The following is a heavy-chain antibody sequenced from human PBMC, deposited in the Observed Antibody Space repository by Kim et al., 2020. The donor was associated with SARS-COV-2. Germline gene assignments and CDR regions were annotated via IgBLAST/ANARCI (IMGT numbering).Heavy chain of an antibody. CDR1: GYTFTSYY. CDR3: ARVGSPRSYYYYGMDV. Sequence: ASVKVSCKASGYTFTSYYMHWVRQAPGQGLEWMGIINPSGGSTSYAQKSQGRVTMTRDTSTSTVYMELSSLRSEDTAVYYCARVGSPRSYYYYGMDVWGQGTTVTVSS. V-gene: IGHV1-46*01. CDR2: INPSGGST. D-gene: IGHD6-13*01. J-gene: IGHJ6*02.